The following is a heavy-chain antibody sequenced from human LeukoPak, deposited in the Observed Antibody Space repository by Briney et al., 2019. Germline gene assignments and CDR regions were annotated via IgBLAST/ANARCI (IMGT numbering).Heavy chain of an antibody. Sequence: SVKVSCKASGGTFSSYAISWVRQAPGQGLEWMGRIIPILGIANYAQKFQGRVTITADKSTSTAYMELSSLRSEDTAAYYCARDRGAVALFDYWGQGTLVTVSS. J-gene: IGHJ4*02. CDR1: GGTFSSYA. D-gene: IGHD6-19*01. CDR3: ARDRGAVALFDY. CDR2: IIPILGIA. V-gene: IGHV1-69*04.